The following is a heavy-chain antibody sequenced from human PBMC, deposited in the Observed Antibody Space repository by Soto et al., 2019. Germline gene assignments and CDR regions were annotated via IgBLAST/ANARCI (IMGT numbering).Heavy chain of an antibody. J-gene: IGHJ4*02. D-gene: IGHD1-26*01. V-gene: IGHV1-24*01. CDR1: GYTLTELS. CDR2: FDPEDGET. Sequence: ASVKVSCKVSGYTLTELSMHWVRQAPGKGLEWMGGFDPEDGETIYAQKFQGRVTMTEDTSTDTAYMELSSLRSEDTAVYYCATAVGATKTFDYWGQGTLVTVSS. CDR3: ATAVGATKTFDY.